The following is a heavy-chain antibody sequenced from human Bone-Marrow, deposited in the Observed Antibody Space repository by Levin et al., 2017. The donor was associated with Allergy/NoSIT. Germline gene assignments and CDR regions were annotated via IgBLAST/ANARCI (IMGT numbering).Heavy chain of an antibody. J-gene: IGHJ6*02. CDR1: GYTFTSHW. CDR2: IYPGDSDT. D-gene: IGHD5-18*01. V-gene: IGHV5-51*01. CDR3: ARVNTPKGGNNHYGLDV. Sequence: SGESLKISCQGSGYTFTSHWIAWVRQMPGRGLEWMGIIYPGDSDTKYNPSIQGQVTISADKSINTAYLQWSSLKASDSAIYYCARVNTPKGGNNHYGLDVWGQGTAVTVSS.